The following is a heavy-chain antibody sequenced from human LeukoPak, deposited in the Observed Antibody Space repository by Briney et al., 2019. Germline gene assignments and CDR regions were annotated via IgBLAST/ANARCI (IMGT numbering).Heavy chain of an antibody. J-gene: IGHJ4*02. D-gene: IGHD6-13*01. CDR2: ISGSGGST. CDR1: GFTFSSYG. Sequence: GGTLRLSCAASGFTFSSYGMSWVRQAPGKGLEWVSAISGSGGSTYYADSVKGRFTISRDNAKNSLYLQMNSLRAEDTAVYYCARPPGIAAAGNDYWGQGTLVTVSS. V-gene: IGHV3-23*01. CDR3: ARPPGIAAAGNDY.